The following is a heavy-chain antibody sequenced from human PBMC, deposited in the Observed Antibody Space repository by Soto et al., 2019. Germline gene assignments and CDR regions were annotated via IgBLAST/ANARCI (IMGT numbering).Heavy chain of an antibody. CDR1: GYMLSRLP. J-gene: IGHJ4*02. Sequence: QVQLVQSGADAKRPAASVQVSCKAPGYMLSRLPMHWVRQARAQRLEWKGWINPGNGNTKYSQSFQGRVTITRDTSASTAYMELSSLRSEDTAVYFCARDLDAYNSTGYWGQGTLVTVSS. D-gene: IGHD1-1*01. V-gene: IGHV1-3*01. CDR2: INPGNGNT. CDR3: ARDLDAYNSTGY.